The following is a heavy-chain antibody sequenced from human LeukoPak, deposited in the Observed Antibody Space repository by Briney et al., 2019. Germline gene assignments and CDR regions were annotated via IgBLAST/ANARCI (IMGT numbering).Heavy chain of an antibody. V-gene: IGHV3-23*01. CDR2: ISGSGGST. J-gene: IGHJ4*02. CDR1: GFTFSSYG. CDR3: AKDRVRLLLGYYFDY. D-gene: IGHD3-22*01. Sequence: PGGSLRLSCAASGFTFSSYGMSWARQAPGKGLEWVSAISGSGGSTYYADSVKGRFTISRDNSKNTLYLQMDSLRAEDTAVYYCAKDRVRLLLGYYFDYWGQGTLVTVSS.